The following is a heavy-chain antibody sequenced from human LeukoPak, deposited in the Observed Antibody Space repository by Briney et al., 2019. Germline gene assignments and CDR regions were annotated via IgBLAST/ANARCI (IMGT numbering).Heavy chain of an antibody. CDR2: ISGGGDRI. Sequence: GGSLRLSCAASGFTFSSYAMTWVRQAPGEGLEWVSTISGGGDRIFYGDSVKGRFTISRDRFKNTLYLQMHSLRPEDTAVYYCAKEGSNRDVDSWGQGTLVTVSS. CDR1: GFTFSSYA. CDR3: AKEGSNRDVDS. D-gene: IGHD1-14*01. J-gene: IGHJ4*02. V-gene: IGHV3-23*01.